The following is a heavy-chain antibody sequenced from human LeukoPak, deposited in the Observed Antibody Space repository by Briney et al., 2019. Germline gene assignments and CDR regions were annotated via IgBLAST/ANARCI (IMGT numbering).Heavy chain of an antibody. V-gene: IGHV3-15*01. CDR3: TTGTRDYCSSTSCRHYYYYYGMDV. D-gene: IGHD2-2*01. CDR1: GFTFSNYW. Sequence: TGGSLRLSCAASGFTFSNYWMHWVRQAPGKGLEWVGRIKSKTDGGTTDYAAPVKGRFTISRDDSKNTLYLQMNSLKTEDTAVYYCTTGTRDYCSSTSCRHYYYYYGMDVWGQGTTVTVSS. J-gene: IGHJ6*02. CDR2: IKSKTDGGTT.